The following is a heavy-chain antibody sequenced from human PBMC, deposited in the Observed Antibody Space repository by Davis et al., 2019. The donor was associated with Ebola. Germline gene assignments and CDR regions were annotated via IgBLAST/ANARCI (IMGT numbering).Heavy chain of an antibody. V-gene: IGHV3-30*03. CDR1: GFTFSSYG. CDR3: ARERRWLQTYYFAY. CDR2: ISYDGSNK. J-gene: IGHJ4*02. Sequence: GGSLRLSCAASGFTFSSYGMHWVRQAPGKGLEWVAVISYDGSNKYYAASVKGRFTISRDNSKNTLYLQMNSLRAEDTAVYYCARERRWLQTYYFAYWGQGTLVTVSS. D-gene: IGHD5-24*01.